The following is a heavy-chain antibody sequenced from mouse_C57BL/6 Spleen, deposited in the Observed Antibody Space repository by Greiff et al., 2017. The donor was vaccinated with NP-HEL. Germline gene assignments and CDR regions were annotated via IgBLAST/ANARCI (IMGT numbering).Heavy chain of an antibody. CDR3: ARSSYGSSYYYAMDY. V-gene: IGHV1-7*01. J-gene: IGHJ4*01. CDR2: INPSSGYT. Sequence: QVHVKQSGAELAKPGASVKLSCKASGYTFTSYWMHWVKQRPGQGLEWIGYINPSSGYTKYNQKFKDKATLTADKSSSTAYMQLSSLTYEDSAVYYCARSSYGSSYYYAMDYWGQGTSVTVSS. CDR1: GYTFTSYW. D-gene: IGHD1-1*01.